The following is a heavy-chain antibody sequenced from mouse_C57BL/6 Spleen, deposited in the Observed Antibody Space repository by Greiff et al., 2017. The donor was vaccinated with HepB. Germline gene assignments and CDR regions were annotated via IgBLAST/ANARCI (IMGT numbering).Heavy chain of an antibody. CDR1: GYAFSSSW. Sequence: VQLQQSGPELVKPGASVKISCKASGYAFSSSWMNWVKQRPGKGLEWIGRIYPGDGDTNYNGKFKGKATLTADKSSSTAYMQLSSLTSEDSAVYFCVRRDYGSSSDWYFDVWGTGTTVTVSS. J-gene: IGHJ1*03. CDR3: VRRDYGSSSDWYFDV. V-gene: IGHV1-82*01. D-gene: IGHD1-1*01. CDR2: IYPGDGDT.